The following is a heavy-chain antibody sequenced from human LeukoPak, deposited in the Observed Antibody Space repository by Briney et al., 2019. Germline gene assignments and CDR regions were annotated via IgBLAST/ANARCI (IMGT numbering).Heavy chain of an antibody. D-gene: IGHD3-3*01. Sequence: GGSLRLSCAASGFTLSNHWMHWVRQAPGKGLIWVSRINNDGSSTNYADSVKGRFTISRDNARNTLYLQMNSLRAEDTAEYYCARGGVNSFDCWGQGPLVTVSS. CDR2: INNDGSST. V-gene: IGHV3-74*01. CDR1: GFTLSNHW. CDR3: ARGGVNSFDC. J-gene: IGHJ4*02.